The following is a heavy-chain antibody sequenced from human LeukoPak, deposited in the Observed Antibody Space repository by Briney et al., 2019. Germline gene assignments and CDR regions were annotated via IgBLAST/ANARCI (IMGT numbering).Heavy chain of an antibody. V-gene: IGHV4-4*07. D-gene: IGHD6-19*01. CDR1: GGSISSYY. Sequence: SETLSLTCTVSGGSISSYYWSWIRQPAGKGLKWIGRIYTSGSTNYNPSLKSRVTMSVDTSKNQFSLKLSSVTAADTAVYYCAREGYGVAGTGYYYYMDVWGKGTTVTISS. CDR2: IYTSGST. J-gene: IGHJ6*03. CDR3: AREGYGVAGTGYYYYMDV.